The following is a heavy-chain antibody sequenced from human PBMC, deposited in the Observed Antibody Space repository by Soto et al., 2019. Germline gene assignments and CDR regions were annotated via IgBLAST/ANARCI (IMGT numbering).Heavy chain of an antibody. CDR1: GFTFIDHY. J-gene: IGHJ4*02. V-gene: IGHV3-11*01. CDR3: AGDVHYYASDY. Sequence: WGSLRLSCATSGFTFIDHYITFIRQAPGKGLEWISYISGSGSDIYYADSVKGRFTVSRDNAKNSLYLQMSSLRAEDTAVYYCAGDVHYYASDYWGQGTLVTVSS. CDR2: ISGSGSDI. D-gene: IGHD3-10*01.